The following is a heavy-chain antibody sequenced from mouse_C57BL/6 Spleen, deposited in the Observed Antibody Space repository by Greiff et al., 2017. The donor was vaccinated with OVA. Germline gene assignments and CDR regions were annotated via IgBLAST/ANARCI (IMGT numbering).Heavy chain of an antibody. J-gene: IGHJ1*03. Sequence: QVQLQQPGAELVMPGASVKLSCKASGYTFTSYWMHWVKQRPGQGLEWIGEIDPSDSYTNSNQKFKGKSTLTVDKSSSTAYIQLSSLTSEDSAVYYGARGGYYGSSYSDFDGGGTGTTVTFSS. D-gene: IGHD1-1*01. CDR2: IDPSDSYT. V-gene: IGHV1-69*01. CDR3: ARGGYYGSSYSDFDG. CDR1: GYTFTSYW.